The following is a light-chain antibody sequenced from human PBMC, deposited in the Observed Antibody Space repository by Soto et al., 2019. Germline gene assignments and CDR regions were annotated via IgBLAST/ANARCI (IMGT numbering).Light chain of an antibody. V-gene: IGLV2-14*01. Sequence: QSVLTQPASVSGSPGQSITISCTGTSSDVGNYIYVSWFQHHPGKAPKLMIYEVSNRPSGVSNRFSASKSGNPASLTISGLQAEDEADYYCSSYTSNNTPFVFGTGTKVTVL. CDR3: SSYTSNNTPFV. CDR1: SSDVGNYIY. J-gene: IGLJ1*01. CDR2: EVS.